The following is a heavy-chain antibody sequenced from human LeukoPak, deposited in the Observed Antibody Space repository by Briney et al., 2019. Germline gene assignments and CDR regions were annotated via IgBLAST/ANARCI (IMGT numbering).Heavy chain of an antibody. CDR2: INRDGSRT. V-gene: IGHV3-74*01. CDR3: ARGGSDTAMAHDY. Sequence: GGSLRLSCAASGFTFSNHWMHWVRQAPGKGLMWASRINRDGSRTDYADSVKGRFTISRDDAKNTLYLQVNSLRAEDTAVYFCARGGSDTAMAHDYWGQGTLVTVSS. D-gene: IGHD5-18*01. J-gene: IGHJ4*02. CDR1: GFTFSNHW.